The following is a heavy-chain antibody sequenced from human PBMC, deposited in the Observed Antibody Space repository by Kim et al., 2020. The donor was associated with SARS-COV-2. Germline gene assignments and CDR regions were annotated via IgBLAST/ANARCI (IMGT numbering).Heavy chain of an antibody. D-gene: IGHD6-19*01. CDR2: ISSSSSTI. V-gene: IGHV3-48*02. Sequence: GGSLRLSCAASGFIFSSYSMNWVRQAPGKGLEGVSYISSSSSTIYYADSVKGRFTISRDNAKNSLYLQMNSLRDEDTAVYYCAGGEDRISVAGAVDYWGQGTLVTVSS. CDR3: AGGEDRISVAGAVDY. J-gene: IGHJ4*02. CDR1: GFIFSSYS.